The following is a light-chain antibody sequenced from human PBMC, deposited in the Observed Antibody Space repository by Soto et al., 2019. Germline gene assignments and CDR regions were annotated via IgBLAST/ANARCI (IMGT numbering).Light chain of an antibody. J-gene: IGKJ2*01. CDR3: QQYNNWPYT. Sequence: EIVMTQSPVALSVSPGERAALSCRASQSVGRNFAWYQQRPGQAPRVLLYGTSTRATGVPARFSGSGSGTDFPLTISSLQSEDFAVYYCQQYNNWPYTFGQGTRLKI. V-gene: IGKV3-15*01. CDR1: QSVGRN. CDR2: GTS.